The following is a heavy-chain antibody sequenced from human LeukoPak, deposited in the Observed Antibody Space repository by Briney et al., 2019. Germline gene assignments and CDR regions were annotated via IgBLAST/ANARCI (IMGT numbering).Heavy chain of an antibody. Sequence: PSETLSLTCTVSVGSISSSSYYWGWIRQPPGKGLEWFVYIYYSGSTNYNPSLKSRVTISVDTSKNQFSLKLSSVTAADTAVYYCAKWITGDHWYFDLWGRGTLVTVSS. D-gene: IGHD7-27*01. CDR3: AKWITGDHWYFDL. CDR1: VGSISSSSYY. CDR2: IYYSGST. J-gene: IGHJ2*01. V-gene: IGHV4-61*05.